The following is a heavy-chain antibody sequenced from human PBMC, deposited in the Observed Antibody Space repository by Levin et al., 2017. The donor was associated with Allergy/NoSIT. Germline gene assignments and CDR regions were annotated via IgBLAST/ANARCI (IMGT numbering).Heavy chain of an antibody. CDR1: GYTFTSYY. D-gene: IGHD6-13*01. Sequence: GESLKISCKASGYTFTSYYMHWVRQAPGQGLEWMGIINPSGGSTSYAQKFQGRVTMTRDTSTSTVYMELSSLRAEDTAVYYCAGWGIAAAGTGPFFDYWGQGTLVTVSS. J-gene: IGHJ4*02. V-gene: IGHV1-46*01. CDR2: INPSGGST. CDR3: AGWGIAAAGTGPFFDY.